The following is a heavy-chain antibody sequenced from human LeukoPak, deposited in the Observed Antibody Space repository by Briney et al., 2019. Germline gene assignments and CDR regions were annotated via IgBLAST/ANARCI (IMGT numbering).Heavy chain of an antibody. J-gene: IGHJ4*02. CDR3: AKDPAAAGGFDY. V-gene: IGHV3-23*01. CDR1: GFTFSSYA. CDR2: ISGSGGST. D-gene: IGHD6-13*01. Sequence: GGSLRLSCAASGFTFSSYAMSWVRQAPGKGLEWVSAISGSGGSTYYADSVKGRFTISRDNSKNTLYLQMNSLRAEDTAVYCCAKDPAAAGGFDYWGQGTLVTVSS.